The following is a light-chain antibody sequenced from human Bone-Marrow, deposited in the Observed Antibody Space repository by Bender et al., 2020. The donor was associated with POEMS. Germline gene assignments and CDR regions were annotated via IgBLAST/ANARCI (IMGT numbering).Light chain of an antibody. CDR1: SNDISTYNY. Sequence: QSALTQPASVSESPGQSITIPCIGSSNDISTYNYVSWYQQHPGKAPKLMIYEGSRRPSGVSHRFSGSKSGNTASLTISGLQAEDEADYYCCSYAGSKVFGTGTKVTVL. CDR2: EGS. V-gene: IGLV2-23*01. CDR3: CSYAGSKV. J-gene: IGLJ1*01.